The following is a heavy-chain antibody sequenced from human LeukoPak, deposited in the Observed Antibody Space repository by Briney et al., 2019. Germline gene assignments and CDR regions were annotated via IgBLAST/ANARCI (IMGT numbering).Heavy chain of an antibody. CDR3: AGGGSVVVPAANWFDP. Sequence: GASVKVSCKASGYTFTSYYMHWVRQAPGQGLEWMGMINPSGGSTSYAQKFQGRVTMTRDTSTSTVYMELSSLRSEDTAVYYCAGGGSVVVPAANWFDPWGQGTLVTVSS. D-gene: IGHD2-2*01. CDR1: GYTFTSYY. V-gene: IGHV1-46*01. CDR2: INPSGGST. J-gene: IGHJ5*02.